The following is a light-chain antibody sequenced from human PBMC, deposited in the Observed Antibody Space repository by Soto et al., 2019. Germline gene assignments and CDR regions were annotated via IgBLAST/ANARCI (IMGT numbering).Light chain of an antibody. CDR2: GAS. V-gene: IGKV3-20*01. J-gene: IGKJ1*01. CDR1: QTVRSSY. Sequence: ESVLTQSPGTLSLSPGERATLSCRASQTVRSSYLAWYQQKPGQAPRLLIYGASSRATGIPDRFSGSGSGTDFTLTISRLEPEDFAVYYCQQYGSTLWTFGQGTKVDIK. CDR3: QQYGSTLWT.